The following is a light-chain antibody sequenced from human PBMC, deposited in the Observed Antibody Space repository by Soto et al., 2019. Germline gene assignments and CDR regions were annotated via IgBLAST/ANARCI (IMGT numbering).Light chain of an antibody. J-gene: IGLJ1*01. CDR2: EVF. CDR1: NDDVGAHRF. CDR3: AAYSNTAARI. V-gene: IGLV2-14*01. Sequence: QSVLTQPASVSGSAGQSITISCTGTNDDVGAHRFISWYQQLPGKAPKVMIYEVFNRPSGVSDRFSGSKSGNTASLTISGLQPEDEADYYCAAYSNTAARIFGTGTKVTVL.